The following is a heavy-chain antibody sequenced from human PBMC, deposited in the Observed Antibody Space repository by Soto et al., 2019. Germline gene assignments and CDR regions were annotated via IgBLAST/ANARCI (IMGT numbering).Heavy chain of an antibody. CDR3: ARDLAEGASPNWFDP. CDR2: ISAYNGNT. CDR1: GYTFTSYG. J-gene: IGHJ5*02. Sequence: ASVKVSCKASGYTFTSYGISWVRQAPGQGLEWMGWISAYNGNTNYAQKLQGRVTMTTDTSTSTAYMELRSLRSDDTAVYYCARDLAEGASPNWFDPWGQGTLVTVSS. V-gene: IGHV1-18*01.